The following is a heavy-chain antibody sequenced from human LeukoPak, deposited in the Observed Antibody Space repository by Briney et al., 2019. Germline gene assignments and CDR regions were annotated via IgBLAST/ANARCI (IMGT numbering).Heavy chain of an antibody. J-gene: IGHJ4*02. CDR1: GGSISSSSYY. CDR3: ARTGVLATVYYFDY. V-gene: IGHV4-39*01. Sequence: PSETLSLTCIVSGGSISSSSYYWGWIRQPPGKGLEWIGSIYYSGSTYYNPSLKSRVTISVDTSKNQFSLKLSSVTAADTAVYYCARTGVLATVYYFDYWGQGTLVTVSS. D-gene: IGHD5-24*01. CDR2: IYYSGST.